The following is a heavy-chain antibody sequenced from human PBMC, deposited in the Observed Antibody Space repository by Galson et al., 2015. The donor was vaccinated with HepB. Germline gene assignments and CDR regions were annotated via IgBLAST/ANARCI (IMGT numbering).Heavy chain of an antibody. J-gene: IGHJ4*02. V-gene: IGHV1-18*04. D-gene: IGHD3-16*02. Sequence: SVTVSCKASGSTFTSYGISWVRQAPGQGLEWMGWISAYNGNTNYAQKLQGRVTMTTDTSTSTAYMELRSLRSDDTAVYYCARVQIMITFGGVIVITGDYWGQGTLVTVSS. CDR2: ISAYNGNT. CDR1: GSTFTSYG. CDR3: ARVQIMITFGGVIVITGDY.